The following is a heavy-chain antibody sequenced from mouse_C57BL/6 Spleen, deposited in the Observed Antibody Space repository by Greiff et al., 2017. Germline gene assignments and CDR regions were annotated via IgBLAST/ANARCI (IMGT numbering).Heavy chain of an antibody. CDR3: ARSYSNYCWYFDV. V-gene: IGHV1-64*01. D-gene: IGHD2-5*01. J-gene: IGHJ1*03. CDR2: IHPNSGST. Sequence: VQLKQPGAELVKPGASVKLSCKASGYTFTSYWMHWVKQRPGQGLEWIGMIHPNSGSTNYNEKFKSKATLTVDKSSSTAYMQLSSLTSEDSAVYYCARSYSNYCWYFDVWGTGTTVTVSS. CDR1: GYTFTSYW.